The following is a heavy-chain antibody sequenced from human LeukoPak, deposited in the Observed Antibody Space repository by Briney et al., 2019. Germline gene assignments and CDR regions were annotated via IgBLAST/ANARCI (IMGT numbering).Heavy chain of an antibody. Sequence: SETLSLTCTVSRGSITTYYWSWIRQSAGKGLEWIGNVYHSGSTTYNPSLESRVTISVDTSKNQFSLRMTSVTTADTAVYYCAADRQQGGSGSYWFDPWGKGTQVTVSS. CDR3: AADRQQGGSGSYWFDP. J-gene: IGHJ5*02. CDR1: RGSITTYY. D-gene: IGHD3-10*01. V-gene: IGHV4-59*01. CDR2: VYHSGST.